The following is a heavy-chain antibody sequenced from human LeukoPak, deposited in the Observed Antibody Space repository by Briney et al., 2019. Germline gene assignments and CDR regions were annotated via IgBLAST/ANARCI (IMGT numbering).Heavy chain of an antibody. Sequence: GEPLKISCLDSGYSFTKYWIGWVRQLPGKGLEWMGIIHSSGSETVYTPSFQGQVTISSDRSISTAFLQWSSLKASDTPIYYCAGAYHGNHFSEFDPRGEEGLVTVSS. CDR2: IHSSGSET. CDR1: GYSFTKYW. D-gene: IGHD1-14*01. CDR3: AGAYHGNHFSEFDP. J-gene: IGHJ5*02. V-gene: IGHV5-51*01.